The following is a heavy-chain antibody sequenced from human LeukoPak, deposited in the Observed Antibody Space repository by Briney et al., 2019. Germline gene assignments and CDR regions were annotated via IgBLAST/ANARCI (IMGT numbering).Heavy chain of an antibody. CDR1: GYTFSDYA. Sequence: GASVKVSCKASGYTFSDYAIHWVRQAPGQRLEWMGWINAAGDITYYSQEFQGRATITRDTFASTAYMEVTSLKSDDTAVYYCARGPSGSYAYYFDYWGQGTLVTVSS. CDR2: INAAGDIT. J-gene: IGHJ4*02. CDR3: ARGPSGSYAYYFDY. D-gene: IGHD1-26*01. V-gene: IGHV1-3*01.